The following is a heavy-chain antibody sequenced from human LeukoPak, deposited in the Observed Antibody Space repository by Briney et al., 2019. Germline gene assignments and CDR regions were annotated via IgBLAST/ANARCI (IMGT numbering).Heavy chain of an antibody. D-gene: IGHD3-10*01. CDR3: ARHPSYGAFDI. V-gene: IGHV4-39*01. CDR1: GGSISGTDLY. J-gene: IGHJ3*02. Sequence: SETLSLTCTVSGGSISGTDLYWGWIRQLPGKGLEWIGNIHSTGNSFCNPSLKSRVTISIDTSKNQFSLKLSSVTAADTAVYYCARHPSYGAFDIWGQGTMVTVSS. CDR2: IHSTGNS.